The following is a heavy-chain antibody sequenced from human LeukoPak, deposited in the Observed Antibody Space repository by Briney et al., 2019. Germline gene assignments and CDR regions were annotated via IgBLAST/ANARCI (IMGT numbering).Heavy chain of an antibody. CDR1: GGSISSYY. Sequence: SETLSLTCTVSGGSISSYYWSWIRQPPGKGLEWIGYIYYSGGTNYNPSLKSRVTISVDTSKNQFSLKLSSVTAADTAVYYCARGEYYYDSSGYYYPYYYYYMDVWGKGTTVTVSS. CDR2: IYYSGGT. D-gene: IGHD3-22*01. CDR3: ARGEYYYDSSGYYYPYYYYYMDV. V-gene: IGHV4-59*12. J-gene: IGHJ6*03.